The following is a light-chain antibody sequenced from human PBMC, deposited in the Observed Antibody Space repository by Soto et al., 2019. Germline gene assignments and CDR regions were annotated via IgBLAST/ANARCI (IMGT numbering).Light chain of an antibody. CDR1: QSVSVN. V-gene: IGKV3-15*01. CDR3: QQYDNWPPIT. J-gene: IGKJ3*01. CDR2: GAS. Sequence: EILLTQSPATLSASPGERVTLSCRASQSVSVNLAWYQQTLGLAPRLLIYGASTRATGVPARFSGSGSGTEFTLTISSLQSEDVAVYYCQQYDNWPPITFGPGTKVDVK.